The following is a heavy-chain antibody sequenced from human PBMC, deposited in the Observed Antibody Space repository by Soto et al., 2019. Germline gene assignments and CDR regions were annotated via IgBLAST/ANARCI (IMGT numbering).Heavy chain of an antibody. D-gene: IGHD4-4*01. CDR2: IYYSGST. CDR3: ARGTGYYSNLGYYYYYGMDV. CDR1: GCSISSGGYY. Sequence: SETLSLTGPVSGCSISSGGYYWSWIRQHPGKGLEWIGYIYYSGSTYYNPSLKSRVTISVDTSKNQFSLKLSSVTAADTAVYYCARGTGYYSNLGYYYYYGMDVWGQGTTVTVSS. V-gene: IGHV4-31*03. J-gene: IGHJ6*02.